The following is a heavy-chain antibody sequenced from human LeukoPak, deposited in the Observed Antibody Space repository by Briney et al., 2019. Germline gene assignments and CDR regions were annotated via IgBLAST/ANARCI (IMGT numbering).Heavy chain of an antibody. J-gene: IGHJ4*02. CDR2: IKQDGNET. Sequence: PGGSLRLSCAASGFTFSTYWMSWVRQAPGKGLEWVANIKQDGNETYYVDSVKGRFTIARDNAKNSLYLQMNSLRAEDTAVYYCSSAYGSGWYQYYFDYWGQGTLVTVSS. D-gene: IGHD6-19*01. CDR3: SSAYGSGWYQYYFDY. V-gene: IGHV3-7*01. CDR1: GFTFSTYW.